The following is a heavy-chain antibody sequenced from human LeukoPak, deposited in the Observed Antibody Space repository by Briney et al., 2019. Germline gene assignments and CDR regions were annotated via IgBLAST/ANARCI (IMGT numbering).Heavy chain of an antibody. CDR2: ISWNSGSI. CDR1: GFTFDDYA. V-gene: IGHV3-9*01. D-gene: IGHD3-10*01. Sequence: SLLLSCAASGFTFDDYAMHWVRQAPGKGLEWVSGISWNSGSIGYADSVKGRFTISRDNAKNSLYLQMNSLRAEDTALYYCAKDYYGSGIEQGWFDPWGQGTLVTVSS. CDR3: AKDYYGSGIEQGWFDP. J-gene: IGHJ5*02.